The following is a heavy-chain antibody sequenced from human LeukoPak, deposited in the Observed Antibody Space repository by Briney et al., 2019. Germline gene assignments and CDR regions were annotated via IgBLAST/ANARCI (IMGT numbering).Heavy chain of an antibody. CDR1: GFTFSSYW. V-gene: IGHV3-7*01. J-gene: IGHJ4*02. CDR3: ARDYDFWSGYYDY. CDR2: IKQDGSEK. Sequence: PGGSLRLSCAASGFTFSSYWMSWVRQAPGKRLEWVANIKQDGSEKYYVDSVKGRCTISRDNAKNSLYLQVNSLRAEDTAVYYCARDYDFWSGYYDYWGQGTLVTVSS. D-gene: IGHD3-3*01.